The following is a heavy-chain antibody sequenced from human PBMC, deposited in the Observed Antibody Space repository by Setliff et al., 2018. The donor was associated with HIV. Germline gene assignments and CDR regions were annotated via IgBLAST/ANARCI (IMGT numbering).Heavy chain of an antibody. CDR1: GYSISIGYY. CDR3: ARDHVFGSRTGFDP. V-gene: IGHV4-38-2*01. J-gene: IGHJ5*02. D-gene: IGHD3-10*01. Sequence: SETLSLTCAVSGYSISIGYYWGWIRQPPGKGLEWIGNIYHSGSTYYNPSLKSRVTISVDKSKNQFSLKLSAVTAADTAVYYCARDHVFGSRTGFDPWGPGTLVTVSS. CDR2: IYHSGST.